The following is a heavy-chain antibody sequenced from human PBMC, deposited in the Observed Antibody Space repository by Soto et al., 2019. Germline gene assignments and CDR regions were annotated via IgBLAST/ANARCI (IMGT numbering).Heavy chain of an antibody. CDR1: RYTFTNFY. J-gene: IGHJ6*02. Sequence: GXSAKVSFKASRYTFTNFYIHWLRQAPGQGLGWMGIINPSGGSTTYPQKFQGRVTMTRDTSTSTVHMELITLRSEDTAVYYCARSQVGRPLDVWGPGTTVTVYS. CDR2: INPSGGST. CDR3: ARSQVGRPLDV. V-gene: IGHV1-46*01.